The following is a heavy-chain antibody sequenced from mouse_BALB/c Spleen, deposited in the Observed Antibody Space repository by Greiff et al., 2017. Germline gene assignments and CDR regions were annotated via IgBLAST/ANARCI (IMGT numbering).Heavy chain of an antibody. V-gene: IGHV2-9*02. Sequence: VMLVESGPGLVAPSQSLSITCPVSGFSLTSYGVHWVRQPPGKGLEWLGVIWAGGSTNYNSALMSRLSISKDNSKSQFFLKMNSLQTDDTAMYYCAGHGNYFYYAMDYWGQGTSVTVSS. CDR2: IWAGGST. D-gene: IGHD2-1*01. CDR1: GFSLTSYG. J-gene: IGHJ4*01. CDR3: AGHGNYFYYAMDY.